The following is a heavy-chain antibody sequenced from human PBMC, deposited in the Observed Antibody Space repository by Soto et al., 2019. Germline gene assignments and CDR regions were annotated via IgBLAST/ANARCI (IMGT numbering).Heavy chain of an antibody. J-gene: IGHJ4*02. CDR1: GGSISSGGYS. Sequence: SETLSLTCSVSGGSISSGGYSWSWIRQPPGKGLEWIGYMYHSGSTYYNPSLQSRVTISTDTSKNQVSLKVRSVTAADTAVYYCARDHPHSYGVYYFDYWGQGTPVTVSS. CDR2: MYHSGST. V-gene: IGHV4-30-2*01. CDR3: ARDHPHSYGVYYFDY. D-gene: IGHD5-18*01.